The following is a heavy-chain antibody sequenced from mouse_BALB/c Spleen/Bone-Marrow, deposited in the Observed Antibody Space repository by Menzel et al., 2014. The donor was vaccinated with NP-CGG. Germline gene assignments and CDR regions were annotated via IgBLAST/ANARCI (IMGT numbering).Heavy chain of an antibody. J-gene: IGHJ3*01. CDR2: ISDGGSYT. V-gene: IGHV5-4*02. D-gene: IGHD4-1*01. CDR3: ANWAY. Sequence: EVKLVESGGGLVKSGGSLKLSCAASGFTFSDYYMYWVRQTPEKRLEWVATISDGGSYTYYPDSVKGRFTISRDNAKNNLYLQMSSLKSEDTAMYYCANWAYWGQGTLVTVSA. CDR1: GFTFSDYY.